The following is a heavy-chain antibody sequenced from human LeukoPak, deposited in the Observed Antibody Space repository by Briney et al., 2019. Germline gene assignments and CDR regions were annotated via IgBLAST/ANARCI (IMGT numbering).Heavy chain of an antibody. J-gene: IGHJ6*02. CDR3: ARGEDAVYYYYGMDA. Sequence: SVKVSCKASGGTFSSYAISWVRQAPGQGLEWMGGIIPIFGTANYAQKFQGRVTITADESTSTAYMELSSLRSEDTAVYYCARGEDAVYYYYGMDAWGQGTTVTVSS. CDR2: IIPIFGTA. V-gene: IGHV1-69*13. D-gene: IGHD2-15*01. CDR1: GGTFSSYA.